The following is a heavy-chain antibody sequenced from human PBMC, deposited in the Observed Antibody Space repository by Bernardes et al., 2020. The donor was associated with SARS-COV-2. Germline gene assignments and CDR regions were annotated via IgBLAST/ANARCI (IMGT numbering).Heavy chain of an antibody. J-gene: IGHJ3*02. CDR1: GFTVRSSY. D-gene: IGHD3-3*01. CDR2: IYSGGST. V-gene: IGHV3-53*01. CDR3: ASITIFGVDDAFDI. Sequence: GGSLRLSCAASGFTVRSSYMTWVRQAPGKGLEWVSVIYSGGSTYYADSVKGRFTISRDSSKNTLYLQMNSLRAEDTAVYYCASITIFGVDDAFDIWGRGTMVSVSS.